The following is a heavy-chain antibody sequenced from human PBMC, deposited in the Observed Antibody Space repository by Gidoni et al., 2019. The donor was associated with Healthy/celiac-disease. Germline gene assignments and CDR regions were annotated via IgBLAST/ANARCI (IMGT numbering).Heavy chain of an antibody. V-gene: IGHV3-64D*06. CDR2: ISSNGGST. CDR3: GTASDFDY. J-gene: IGHJ4*02. Sequence: EVQLVESGGGLVQPGGSLSPSCSAFGFTFSSYSMHWVRRAPGKGLEYVSAISSNGGSTYYADSVKGRFTISRDNSKNTLYLQMSSLRAEDTAVYYCGTASDFDYWGQGTLVTVSS. D-gene: IGHD3-10*01. CDR1: GFTFSSYS.